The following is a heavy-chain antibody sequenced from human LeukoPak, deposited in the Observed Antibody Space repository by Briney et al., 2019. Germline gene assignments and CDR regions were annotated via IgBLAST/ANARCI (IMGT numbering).Heavy chain of an antibody. D-gene: IGHD3-9*01. J-gene: IGHJ4*02. CDR1: GYSFTSYW. CDR2: IHPGDSDT. CDR3: ARRGDHYDILTGYSTHYFDY. V-gene: IGHV5-51*01. Sequence: GESLKISCKGSGYSFTSYWIGWVRQMPGKGLEWMGIIHPGDSDTRYSPSFQGQVTISADKSISTAYLQWSSLKASDTAMYYCARRGDHYDILTGYSTHYFDYWGQGTLVTVSS.